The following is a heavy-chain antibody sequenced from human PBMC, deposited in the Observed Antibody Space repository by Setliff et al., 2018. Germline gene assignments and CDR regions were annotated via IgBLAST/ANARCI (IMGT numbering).Heavy chain of an antibody. V-gene: IGHV4-38-2*02. CDR1: GYSISSGYI. CDR3: ARRRYFDRYYYYGMDV. J-gene: IGHJ6*02. D-gene: IGHD3-9*01. CDR2: IGHTGSI. Sequence: KASETLSLTCTVSGYSISSGYIWGWIRQPPGKGLEWVGNIGHTGSINYNPSLKSRLTISVDTSKNQFSLKLSSVTAADTAVYYCARRRYFDRYYYYGMDVWGQGTTVTVSS.